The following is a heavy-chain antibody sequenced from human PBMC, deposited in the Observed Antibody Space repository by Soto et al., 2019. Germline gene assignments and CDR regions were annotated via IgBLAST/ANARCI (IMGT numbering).Heavy chain of an antibody. Sequence: QVQLQESGPGLVKPSETLSLTCSVPGGAISSYYWSWVRQPAGKGLEWIGRVFSSGSTNYNASLKSRVTMSIDTSKNEVSLTLRSVTAADTAVYYCARVAFSYFVMDVWGPGTTVTVSS. D-gene: IGHD3-3*02. CDR2: VFSSGST. J-gene: IGHJ6*02. CDR1: GGAISSYY. CDR3: ARVAFSYFVMDV. V-gene: IGHV4-4*07.